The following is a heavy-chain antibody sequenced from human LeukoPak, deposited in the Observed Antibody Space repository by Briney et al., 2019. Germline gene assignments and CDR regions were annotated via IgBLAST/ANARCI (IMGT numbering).Heavy chain of an antibody. J-gene: IGHJ4*02. CDR3: AKTGERDY. V-gene: IGHV3-7*01. Sequence: GSLGPSFAASGFTVNKSWMSWVRQAPGKGPEWVANIKEDGTQKYYVDSVRGRFTISRDNAENSLYLQMNSLRDEDTAVYYCAKTGERDYWGRGTLVTVSS. CDR1: GFTVNKSW. D-gene: IGHD7-27*01. CDR2: IKEDGTQK.